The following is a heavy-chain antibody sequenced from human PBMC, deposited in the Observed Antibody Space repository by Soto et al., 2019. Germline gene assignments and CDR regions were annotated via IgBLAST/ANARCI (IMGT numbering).Heavy chain of an antibody. CDR2: LSNNGNNK. J-gene: IGHJ4*02. D-gene: IGHD1-26*01. Sequence: QVQLVESGGRVVQPGMSLSLSCAASGFTFSNYGMHWVRQAPGKGLEWVTHLSNNGNNKLYADSVKGRFIISRDNSKNTLYLQMTSLRPEDTAVYYCAKDGAYTGTYHGDHWGQGTLVTVSS. CDR1: GFTFSNYG. V-gene: IGHV3-30*18. CDR3: AKDGAYTGTYHGDH.